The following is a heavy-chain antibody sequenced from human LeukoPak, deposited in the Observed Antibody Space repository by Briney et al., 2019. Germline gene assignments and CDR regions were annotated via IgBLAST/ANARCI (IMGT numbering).Heavy chain of an antibody. CDR3: ARDFPPYYDFWSGHYSDYYYYGMDV. CDR1: GGTFSSYA. Sequence: SVKVSCKASGGTFSSYAISWVRQAPGQGLEWMGGIIPIFGTANYAQKFQGRVTITADESTSTAYMELSSLRSEDTAVYYCARDFPPYYDFWSGHYSDYYYYGMDVWGQGTTVTVSS. CDR2: IIPIFGTA. J-gene: IGHJ6*02. V-gene: IGHV1-69*13. D-gene: IGHD3-3*01.